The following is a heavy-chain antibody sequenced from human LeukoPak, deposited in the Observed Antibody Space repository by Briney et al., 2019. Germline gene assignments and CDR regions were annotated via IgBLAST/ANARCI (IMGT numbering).Heavy chain of an antibody. CDR1: GGSISSYY. V-gene: IGHV4-4*09. CDR3: AREAPYYDFWSGYRYYYYMDV. D-gene: IGHD3-3*01. J-gene: IGHJ6*03. Sequence: SETLSLTCTVSGGSISSYYWSWIRQPPGKGLEWIGYIFTSGSTNYNPSLKSRVTRSVDTSKNQFSLKLSSVTAADTAVYYCAREAPYYDFWSGYRYYYYMDVWGKGTTVTVSS. CDR2: IFTSGST.